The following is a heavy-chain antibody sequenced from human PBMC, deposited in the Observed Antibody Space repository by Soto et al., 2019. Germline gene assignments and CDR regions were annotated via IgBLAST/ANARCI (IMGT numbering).Heavy chain of an antibody. Sequence: ASVKVSCKASGGTFSSYAISWVRQAPGQGLEWMGGIIPIFGTANYAQKFQGRVTITADESTSTAYMELSSLRSEDTAVYYCARDKVVAATRYDAFDIWGQGTMVTVSS. CDR2: IIPIFGTA. J-gene: IGHJ3*02. CDR1: GGTFSSYA. CDR3: ARDKVVAATRYDAFDI. D-gene: IGHD2-15*01. V-gene: IGHV1-69*13.